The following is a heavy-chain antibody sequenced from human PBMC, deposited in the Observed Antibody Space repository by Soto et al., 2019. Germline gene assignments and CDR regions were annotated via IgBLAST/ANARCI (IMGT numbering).Heavy chain of an antibody. J-gene: IGHJ6*02. V-gene: IGHV3-64D*06. CDR3: VKGYCSSTSCHPYYYYGMDV. CDR1: GFTFSSYA. Sequence: GGSLRLSCSASGFTFSSYAMQWVRQEPGKGLEYVSAISSNGGSTYYADSVKGRFTISRDNSKNTLYLQMSSLRAEDTAVYYCVKGYCSSTSCHPYYYYGMDVWGQGTTVTVSS. CDR2: ISSNGGST. D-gene: IGHD2-2*01.